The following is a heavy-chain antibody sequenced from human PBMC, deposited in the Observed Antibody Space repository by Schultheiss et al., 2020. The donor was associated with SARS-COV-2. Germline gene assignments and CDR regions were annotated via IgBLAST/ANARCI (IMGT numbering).Heavy chain of an antibody. Sequence: GGSLRLSCAASGFTFDDYAMHWVRQAPGKGLEWVSGISWNSGSIGYADSVKGRFTISRDNAKNSLYLQMNSLRAEDTALYYCAKDMQWLLDQGAFDIWGQGTMVTVSS. D-gene: IGHD3-22*01. CDR3: AKDMQWLLDQGAFDI. CDR2: ISWNSGSI. CDR1: GFTFDDYA. J-gene: IGHJ3*02. V-gene: IGHV3-9*01.